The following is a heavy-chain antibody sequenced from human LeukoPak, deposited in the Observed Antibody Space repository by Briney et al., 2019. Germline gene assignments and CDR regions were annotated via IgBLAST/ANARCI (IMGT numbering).Heavy chain of an antibody. CDR1: GASINDYY. D-gene: IGHD2-8*01. J-gene: IGHJ4*02. CDR2: VYHTGTS. Sequence: SETLSLTCSVSGASINDYYWTWIRQPPGKGLEWVGYVYHTGTSGYHPSLKSRVAMSLDTSKNQVSLRLRSVTAADTAVYFCTRVVNGGHFDYWGQGTLVTVSS. CDR3: TRVVNGGHFDY. V-gene: IGHV4-59*12.